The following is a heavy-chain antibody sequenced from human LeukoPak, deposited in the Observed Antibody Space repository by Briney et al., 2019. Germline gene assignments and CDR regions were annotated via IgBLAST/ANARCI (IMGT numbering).Heavy chain of an antibody. CDR2: INPSGGST. D-gene: IGHD3-16*02. V-gene: IGHV1-46*01. CDR1: GYTFTNYY. CDR3: ARGPQKAYDFLSGSYRYHFDS. J-gene: IGHJ4*02. Sequence: ASVKVSCKASGYTFTNYYIHWVRQAPGQGLEWMGVINPSGGSTSYAQMFQGRVTMTRNTSISTAYMELSSLRSEDTAVYYCARGPQKAYDFLSGSYRYHFDSWGQGTLVTVSS.